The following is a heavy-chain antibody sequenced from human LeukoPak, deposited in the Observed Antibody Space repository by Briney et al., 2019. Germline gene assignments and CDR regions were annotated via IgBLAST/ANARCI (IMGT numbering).Heavy chain of an antibody. D-gene: IGHD1-1*01. CDR2: INHIVST. CDR1: GGSFSGYY. Sequence: PSETLSLTCAVYGGSFSGYYWSRIRQPPGKGLEWIGEINHIVSTNYNPSLKSRVTISVDTSKNQFSLKLSSVTAADTAVYYCARDDIGTTMTYYYGMDVWGKGTTVTVSS. CDR3: ARDDIGTTMTYYYGMDV. J-gene: IGHJ6*04. V-gene: IGHV4-34*01.